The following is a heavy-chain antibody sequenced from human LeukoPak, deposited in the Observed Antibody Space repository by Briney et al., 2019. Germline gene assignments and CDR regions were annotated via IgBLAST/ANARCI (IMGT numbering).Heavy chain of an antibody. V-gene: IGHV1-8*03. Sequence: ASVKVSCKASGYTFTSYDINWVRQATGQGLEWMGWMNPNSGNTGYAQKFQGRVTITRNTSISTAYMELSSLRSEDTAVCYCARGVAAAGRSFDPWGQGTLVTVSS. D-gene: IGHD6-13*01. CDR2: MNPNSGNT. CDR1: GYTFTSYD. J-gene: IGHJ5*02. CDR3: ARGVAAAGRSFDP.